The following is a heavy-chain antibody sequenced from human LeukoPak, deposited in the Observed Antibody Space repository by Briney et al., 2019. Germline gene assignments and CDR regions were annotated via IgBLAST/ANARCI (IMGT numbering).Heavy chain of an antibody. Sequence: GGSLRLSCAASGFTFDDYAMHWVRQAPGKGLEWVSGISWNSGSIGYADSVKGRFTISRDNAKNSLYLQMNSLRAEDMALYYCAKDIGYCSGGSCYEGGYFDYWGQGTLVTVSS. CDR2: ISWNSGSI. J-gene: IGHJ4*02. D-gene: IGHD2-15*01. CDR3: AKDIGYCSGGSCYEGGYFDY. V-gene: IGHV3-9*03. CDR1: GFTFDDYA.